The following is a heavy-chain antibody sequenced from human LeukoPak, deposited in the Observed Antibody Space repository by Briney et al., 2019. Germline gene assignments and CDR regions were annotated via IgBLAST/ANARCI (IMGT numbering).Heavy chain of an antibody. CDR1: GFTFSLYA. J-gene: IGHJ4*02. CDR2: INDDSSDI. CDR3: ARDTFQPGLIDS. Sequence: PGGSLRLSCAASGFTFSLYAMNWVRQAPGKGLEWVSYINDDSSDIHYAGSVRGRFTISRDDARKTLYLQLSSLRVEDTAVYYCARDTFQPGLIDSWGRGTLVTVSS. V-gene: IGHV3-21*05. D-gene: IGHD2-2*01.